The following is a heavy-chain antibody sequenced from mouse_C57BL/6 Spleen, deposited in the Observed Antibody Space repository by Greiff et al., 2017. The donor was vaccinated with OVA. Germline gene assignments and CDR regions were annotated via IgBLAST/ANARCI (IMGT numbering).Heavy chain of an antibody. J-gene: IGHJ2*01. CDR1: GFTFSDYG. CDR2: ISSGSSTI. Sequence: EVQLVESGGGLVKPGGSLKLSCAASGFTFSDYGMHWVRQAPEKGLEWVAYISSGSSTIYYADTVKGRFTISRDNAKNTLCLQMTSLRSEDTAMYYCARYYGYDGEDFDYWGQGTTLTVSS. D-gene: IGHD2-2*01. V-gene: IGHV5-17*01. CDR3: ARYYGYDGEDFDY.